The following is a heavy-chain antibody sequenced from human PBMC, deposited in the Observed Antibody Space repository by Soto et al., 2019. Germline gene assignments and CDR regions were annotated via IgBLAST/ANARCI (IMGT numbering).Heavy chain of an antibody. CDR2: INLSGDT. J-gene: IGHJ4*02. CDR3: TSDGTYVGDDAFYF. CDR1: GGAFSGYS. D-gene: IGHD2-21*02. Sequence: QVHLQQWGAGLLKPSETLSLTCAVSGGAFSGYSWSWIRQPPGKGLEWIGQINLSGDTNYSPSVKSRLSLAGDPSKRHFSLSLNSVTAAYSPVYCCTSDGTYVGDDAFYFWGPGNMVGDSS. V-gene: IGHV4-34*01.